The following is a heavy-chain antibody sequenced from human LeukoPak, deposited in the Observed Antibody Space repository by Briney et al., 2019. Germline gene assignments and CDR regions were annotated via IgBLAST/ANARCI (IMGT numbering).Heavy chain of an antibody. J-gene: IGHJ4*02. D-gene: IGHD3-16*02. V-gene: IGHV1-69*01. CDR2: IIPIFGTA. CDR1: GGTFSSYA. CDR3: ARTSYDYVWGSYRLFDY. Sequence: ASVNVSCKASGGTFSSYAISWVRQAPGQGLELMGGIIPIFGTANYAQKFQGRVTITADESTSTAYMELSSLRSEDTAVYYCARTSYDYVWGSYRLFDYWGQGTLVTVSS.